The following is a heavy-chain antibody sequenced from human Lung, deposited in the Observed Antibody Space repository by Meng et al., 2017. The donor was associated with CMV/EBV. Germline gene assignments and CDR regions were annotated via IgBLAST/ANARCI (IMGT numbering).Heavy chain of an antibody. CDR3: AKDMRDFGELLEY. Sequence: GESLKISCAASGFTFSNFGMHWVRQAPGRGLEWVALLWYDGSNTNYADSVKGRFTISRDNSKNTVYLQMNSLRVEDTAVYYCAKDMRDFGELLEYWGQGTXVTVYS. CDR1: GFTFSNFG. D-gene: IGHD1-7*01. J-gene: IGHJ4*02. CDR2: LWYDGSNT. V-gene: IGHV3-33*06.